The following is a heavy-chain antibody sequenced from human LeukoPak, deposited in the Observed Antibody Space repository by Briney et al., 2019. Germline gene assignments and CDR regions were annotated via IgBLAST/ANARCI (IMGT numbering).Heavy chain of an antibody. V-gene: IGHV1-69-2*01. Sequence: ASVKVSRKVSGYTFTDYYMHWVQQAPGKGLDRMGLVDPEDGETIYAEKFQGRVTITADTSTDTACMELSSLRSEDTAVYYCATLRGTMIVVDVFDYWGQGTLVTVSS. CDR2: VDPEDGET. D-gene: IGHD3-22*01. CDR3: ATLRGTMIVVDVFDY. J-gene: IGHJ4*02. CDR1: GYTFTDYY.